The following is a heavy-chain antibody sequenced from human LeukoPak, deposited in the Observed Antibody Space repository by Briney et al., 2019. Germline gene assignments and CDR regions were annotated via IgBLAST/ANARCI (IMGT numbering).Heavy chain of an antibody. CDR3: ARDPRGYCSSTTCYYGLDV. D-gene: IGHD2-2*01. CDR1: GFTFSGYE. CDR2: ISPSGTTI. J-gene: IGHJ6*02. V-gene: IGHV3-48*03. Sequence: GGSLRLSCVASGFTFSGYEMNWVRQAPGKGLEWVSYISPSGTTIYYADSVKGRFTISRDNAKNSLYLQMNSLRAEDTALYYCARDPRGYCSSTTCYYGLDVWGQGTTVTVSS.